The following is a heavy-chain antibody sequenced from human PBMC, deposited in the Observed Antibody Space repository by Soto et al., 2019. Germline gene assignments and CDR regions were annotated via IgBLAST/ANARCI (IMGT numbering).Heavy chain of an antibody. D-gene: IGHD3-10*01. CDR2: IYYSGST. CDR3: ARGDYYGWFDP. J-gene: IGHJ5*02. Sequence: PSETLSLTCTVSGGSMSSHYWTWLRQPPGQGLEWIGYIYYSGSTNYNPSLKSRVTISVDTSKNQFSLKLSSVTAAVTAVYYCARGDYYGWFDPWGQGTLVTVSS. CDR1: GGSMSSHY. V-gene: IGHV4-59*11.